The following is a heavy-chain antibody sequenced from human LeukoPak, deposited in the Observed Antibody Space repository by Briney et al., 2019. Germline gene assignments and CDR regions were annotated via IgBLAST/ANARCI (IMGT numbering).Heavy chain of an antibody. CDR1: GFTFDDYA. V-gene: IGHV3-9*01. CDR3: AKDQDYYYYYGMDV. Sequence: GRSLRLSCAASGFTFDDYAMHWVRQAPGKGLEWVSGITWNSGDIGYADSVKGRFTISRDNAKNSLYLQMNSLRAEDTALYYCAKDQDYYYYYGMDVWGQGTTVTVSS. CDR2: ITWNSGDI. J-gene: IGHJ6*02.